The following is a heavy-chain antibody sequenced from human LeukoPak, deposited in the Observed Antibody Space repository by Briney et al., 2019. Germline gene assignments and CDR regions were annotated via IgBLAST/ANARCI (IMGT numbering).Heavy chain of an antibody. CDR3: AREPGQDYGGNGGAFDN. D-gene: IGHD4-23*01. Sequence: SETLSLTCTVSGGSISSYYWSWIRQPPGKGLEWIGYIYSSGSTDYNPSLKSRVTISVDTSKNQFSLKLSSVTAADTAVYYCAREPGQDYGGNGGAFDNWGQGTMVTVSS. J-gene: IGHJ3*02. V-gene: IGHV4-59*01. CDR1: GGSISSYY. CDR2: IYSSGST.